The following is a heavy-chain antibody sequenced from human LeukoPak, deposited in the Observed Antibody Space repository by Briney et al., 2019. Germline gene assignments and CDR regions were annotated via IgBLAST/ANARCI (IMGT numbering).Heavy chain of an antibody. D-gene: IGHD6-19*01. CDR3: ARVGGWHDAFDV. CDR1: GYTFTGYY. CDR2: VNPNSGGT. Sequence: ASVKVSCKASGYTFTGYYMHWVRQAPGQGLEWMGWVNPNSGGTNYAQKFQGRVTMTRDTSISTAYMELSRLRSDDTAVYYCARVGGWHDAFDVWGQGTMVTVSS. V-gene: IGHV1-2*02. J-gene: IGHJ3*01.